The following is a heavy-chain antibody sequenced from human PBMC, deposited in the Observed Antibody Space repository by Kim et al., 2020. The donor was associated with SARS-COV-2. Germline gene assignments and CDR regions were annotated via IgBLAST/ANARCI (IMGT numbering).Heavy chain of an antibody. Sequence: SETLSLTCTVSGGSISSGDYYWSWIRQPPGKGLEWIGYIYYSGSTYYNPSLKSRVTISVDTSKNQFSLKLSSVTAADTAVYYCARGRRGGYYYYFDYWGQGTLLPVSS. CDR2: IYYSGST. D-gene: IGHD1-26*01. CDR3: ARGRRGGYYYYFDY. CDR1: GGSISSGDYY. V-gene: IGHV4-30-4*01. J-gene: IGHJ4*02.